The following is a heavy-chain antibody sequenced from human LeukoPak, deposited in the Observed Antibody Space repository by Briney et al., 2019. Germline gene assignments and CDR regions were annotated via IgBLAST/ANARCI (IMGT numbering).Heavy chain of an antibody. V-gene: IGHV3-11*06. Sequence: GGSLRLSCAASGFTFNDYYMSWVRQAPGKGLEWLSYINIGGTNTHYADSVKGRFTISRDNCKNTLYLQMNSLRAEDTAVYYCAREQQLALDYWGQGTLVTVSS. CDR3: AREQQLALDY. D-gene: IGHD6-13*01. CDR1: GFTFNDYY. J-gene: IGHJ4*02. CDR2: INIGGTNT.